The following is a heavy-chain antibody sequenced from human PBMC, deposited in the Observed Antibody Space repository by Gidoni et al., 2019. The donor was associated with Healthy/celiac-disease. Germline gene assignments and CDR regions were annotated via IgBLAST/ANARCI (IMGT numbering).Heavy chain of an antibody. CDR3: ARVLGDFNWLLSAYYFDY. Sequence: QVQLVQSGAEVKKPGASVKVSCKASGYTFTGYYIHWVRQAPGQGLEWMGWINPNSGGTNYAQKFQGRVTMTRDTSISTAYMELSSLRSDDTAVYFCARVLGDFNWLLSAYYFDYWGQGTLVTVSS. CDR2: INPNSGGT. D-gene: IGHD3-9*01. J-gene: IGHJ4*02. V-gene: IGHV1-2*02. CDR1: GYTFTGYY.